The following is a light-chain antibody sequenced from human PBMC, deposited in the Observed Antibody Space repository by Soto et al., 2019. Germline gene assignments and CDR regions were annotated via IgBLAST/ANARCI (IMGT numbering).Light chain of an antibody. V-gene: IGLV2-14*01. Sequence: QSVLTQPATVSGSRGQSITISCTGTSSDVGGYKLVSWYQQFPGKAPILIIHDVSYRPSGVSNRFSGSKSGNTASLTISGLQAEDEADYYCCSYTYSSPVVFGGGTKLTVL. CDR2: DVS. J-gene: IGLJ3*02. CDR1: SSDVGGYKL. CDR3: CSYTYSSPVV.